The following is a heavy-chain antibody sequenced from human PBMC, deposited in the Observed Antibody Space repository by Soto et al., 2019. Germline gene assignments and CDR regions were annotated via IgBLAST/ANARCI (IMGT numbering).Heavy chain of an antibody. J-gene: IGHJ4*02. CDR3: ARGGDGYAPLDY. CDR2: IYYSGST. V-gene: IGHV4-30-4*08. CDR1: GGSISSSSYY. Sequence: PSETLSLTCTVSGGSISSSSYYWGWIRQPPGKGLEWIGYIYYSGSTYYNPSLKSRVTISVDTSKNQFSLKLSSVTAADTAVYYCARGGDGYAPLDYWGQGTLVTVS. D-gene: IGHD2-2*01.